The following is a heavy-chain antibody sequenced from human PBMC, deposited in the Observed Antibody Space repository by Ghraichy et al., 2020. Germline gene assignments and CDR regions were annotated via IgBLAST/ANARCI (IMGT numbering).Heavy chain of an antibody. Sequence: GGSLRLSCAASGFTFSSYAMSWVRQAPGKGLEWVSAISGSSGSTYYADSVKGRFTISRDNSKNTLSLQMNSLRAEDTAVYYCARWTTVTPPGWFDPWGQGTLVTVSS. D-gene: IGHD4-17*01. CDR3: ARWTTVTPPGWFDP. J-gene: IGHJ5*02. CDR2: ISGSSGST. V-gene: IGHV3-23*01. CDR1: GFTFSSYA.